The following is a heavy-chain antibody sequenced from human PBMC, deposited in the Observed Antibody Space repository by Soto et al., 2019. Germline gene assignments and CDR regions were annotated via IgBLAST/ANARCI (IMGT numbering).Heavy chain of an antibody. Sequence: LSLTCTVSGDSLSSGGHYWSWIRQHPGKGLEWIGHIYDSVNTYYSPSLRSRVTISADMSKNQFSLNLRSVTAADTAVYYCARVDHRGYFAILTDYWGQGTLVTAPQ. V-gene: IGHV4-31*03. J-gene: IGHJ4*02. CDR1: GDSLSSGGHY. CDR2: IYDSVNT. CDR3: ARVDHRGYFAILTDY. D-gene: IGHD3-9*01.